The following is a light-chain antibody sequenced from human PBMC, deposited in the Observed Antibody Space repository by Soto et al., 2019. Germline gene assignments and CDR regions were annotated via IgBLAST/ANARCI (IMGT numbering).Light chain of an antibody. CDR2: KVS. Sequence: DVVLTQSPLSLPVTLGQPASISCRSTQSLVYSDGNIYLNWFQQRPGQSPRRLIYKVSNRDSGVPDRISGRGSGTDFTLKISRVEAEDVGVYYCMQGTHWPPITFGQGTRLEIK. V-gene: IGKV2-30*01. J-gene: IGKJ5*01. CDR1: QSLVYSDGNIY. CDR3: MQGTHWPPIT.